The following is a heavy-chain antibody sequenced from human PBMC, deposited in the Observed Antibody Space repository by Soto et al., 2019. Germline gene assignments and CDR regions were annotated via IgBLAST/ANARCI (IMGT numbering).Heavy chain of an antibody. CDR2: ISWNSGSI. V-gene: IGHV3-9*01. Sequence: PGGSLRLSCAASGFTFDDYAMHWVRQAPGKGLEWVSGISWNSGSIGYADSVKGRFTISRDNAKNSLYLQMNSLRAEDTALYYCAKDKIHTRYYMDVWGKGTTVTVSS. J-gene: IGHJ6*03. CDR3: AKDKIHTRYYMDV. CDR1: GFTFDDYA.